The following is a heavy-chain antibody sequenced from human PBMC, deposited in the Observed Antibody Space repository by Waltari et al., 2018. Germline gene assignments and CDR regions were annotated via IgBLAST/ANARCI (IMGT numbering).Heavy chain of an antibody. V-gene: IGHV3-30-3*01. D-gene: IGHD3-9*01. CDR2: ITYEGNYK. CDR1: GFSLSNFA. Sequence: QVQLVESGGGVVQPGGYLRLSCAASGFSLSNFAMRWGRQAPGKGLEWVALITYEGNYKSYADSVKGRFSISRDDSVDRLYLQMNSLRPEDTALYYCAREITGYYPTYWGQGTLVTVSS. CDR3: AREITGYYPTY. J-gene: IGHJ4*02.